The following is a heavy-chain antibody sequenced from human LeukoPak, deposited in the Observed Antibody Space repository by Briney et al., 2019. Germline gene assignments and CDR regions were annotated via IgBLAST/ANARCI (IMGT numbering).Heavy chain of an antibody. CDR2: FDPEDGET. J-gene: IGHJ4*02. V-gene: IGHV1-24*01. CDR1: GYTLTELP. CDR3: ATDRSSGWVDS. Sequence: ASVKVSFKVSGYTLTELPMHWVRQAPGKGLEWMGGFDPEDGETFYAEKFQGRVTMTEDTSADTAYMELISLRSEDTAVYYCATDRSSGWVDSWGQGTLVTVSS. D-gene: IGHD6-19*01.